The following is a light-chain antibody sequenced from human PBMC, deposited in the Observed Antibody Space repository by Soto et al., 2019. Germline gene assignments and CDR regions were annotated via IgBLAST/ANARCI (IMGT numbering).Light chain of an antibody. J-gene: IGKJ5*01. CDR3: QQRGT. CDR1: QSFSNY. CDR2: VAS. Sequence: TQSPATLSLSPGERATLSCRASQSFSNYLAWYQQKPGQAPRLLISVASNRATGIPARFSGSGSGTDFTLTISSLESEDFAVYYCQQRGTFGQGTRLEIK. V-gene: IGKV3-11*01.